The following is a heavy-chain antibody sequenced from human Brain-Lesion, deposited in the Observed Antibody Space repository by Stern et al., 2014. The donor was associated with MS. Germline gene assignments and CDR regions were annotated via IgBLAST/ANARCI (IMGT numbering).Heavy chain of an antibody. Sequence: VQLVQSGGDLVQPGGSLRLSCAASGFTFSSYTMNWVRQAPGKGLEWVSYIGSSHPDNKYYADSVKGRFTVSRDNARNSLFLQMNSLRDEDTAVYYCARGTLKSGCAHFDFWGQGTLVTVSS. CDR2: IGSSHPDNK. D-gene: IGHD3-3*01. V-gene: IGHV3-48*02. CDR3: ARGTLKSGCAHFDF. CDR1: GFTFSSYT. J-gene: IGHJ4*02.